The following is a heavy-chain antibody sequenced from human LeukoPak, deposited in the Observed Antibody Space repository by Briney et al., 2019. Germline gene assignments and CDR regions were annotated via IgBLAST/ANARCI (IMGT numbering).Heavy chain of an antibody. Sequence: SQTLSLTCPFSGGSTSSGGYYWSWIRQHPGKGLEWIGYIYYSGSTYYNPSLKSRVTISVDTSKNQFSLKLSSVTAADTAVYYCATRKTSVGAPPADAFDIWGQGTMVTVSS. J-gene: IGHJ3*02. CDR3: ATRKTSVGAPPADAFDI. D-gene: IGHD1-26*01. CDR1: GGSTSSGGYY. CDR2: IYYSGST. V-gene: IGHV4-31*03.